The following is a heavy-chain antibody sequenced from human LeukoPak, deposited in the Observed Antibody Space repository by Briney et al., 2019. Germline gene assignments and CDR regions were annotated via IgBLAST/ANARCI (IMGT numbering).Heavy chain of an antibody. J-gene: IGHJ4*02. CDR2: IMPLFGTA. V-gene: IGHV1-69*05. CDR3: ARGWRYCSGGSCFTFDY. D-gene: IGHD2-15*01. Sequence: SVKVSCKTSGGTFNNSAISWVRQAPGQGLEWLGGIMPLFGTAGYAQKFQGRVTITKDESTRTVYLELTSLTSDDTAVYYCARGWRYCSGGSCFTFDYWGQGTLVTVSS. CDR1: GGTFNNSA.